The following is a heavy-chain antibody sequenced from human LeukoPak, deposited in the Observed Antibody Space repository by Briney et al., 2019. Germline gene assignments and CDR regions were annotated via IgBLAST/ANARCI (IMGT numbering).Heavy chain of an antibody. CDR2: IYYSGST. J-gene: IGHJ3*02. CDR3: VVGVITDAFDI. Sequence: SETLSLTCTVSGGSISSGGYSWSWIRRHPGKGLEWIGYIYYSGSTYYNPSLKSRVTISVDTSKNQFSLKLSSVTAADTAVYYCVVGVITDAFDIWGQGTMVTVSS. CDR1: GGSISSGGYS. V-gene: IGHV4-31*03. D-gene: IGHD3-22*01.